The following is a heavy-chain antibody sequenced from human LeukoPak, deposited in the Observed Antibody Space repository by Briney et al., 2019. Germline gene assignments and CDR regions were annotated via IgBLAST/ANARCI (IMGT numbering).Heavy chain of an antibody. CDR1: GGSISSGGYY. D-gene: IGHD2-2*01. V-gene: IGHV4-31*03. CDR3: ARRSEYHWFDP. Sequence: SETLSLTCTVSGGSISSGGYYWSWIRQHPGKGLEWIGYIYYSGSTYYNPSLKSRVTISVDTSRNQFSLRLSSVTAADTAVYYCARRSEYHWFDPWGQGTLVTVSS. J-gene: IGHJ5*02. CDR2: IYYSGST.